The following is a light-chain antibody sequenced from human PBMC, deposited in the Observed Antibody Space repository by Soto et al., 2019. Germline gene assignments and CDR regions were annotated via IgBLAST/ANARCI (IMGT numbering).Light chain of an antibody. J-gene: IGKJ1*01. CDR2: GAS. V-gene: IGKV3-20*01. Sequence: EIVLTHSLATLSLSPCERATLSCSASQSVSSSYLAWYQQKPGQAPRLLIYGASSRATGIPDRFSGSGSGTDFILTISSLQSEDSAVYYCQQYNNWPRTFGQGTKVDI. CDR1: QSVSSSY. CDR3: QQYNNWPRT.